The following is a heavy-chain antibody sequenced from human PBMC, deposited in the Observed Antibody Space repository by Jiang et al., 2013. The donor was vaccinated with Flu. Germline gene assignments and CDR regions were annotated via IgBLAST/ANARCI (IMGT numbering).Heavy chain of an antibody. J-gene: IGHJ4*02. CDR3: ARSGDRWNVWGSYPDY. CDR2: IYHSGST. V-gene: IGHV4-4*02. CDR1: GGSISSSNW. D-gene: IGHD3-16*02. Sequence: GSGLVKPSETLSLTCAVSGGSISSSNWWSRVRQPPGKGLEWIGEIYHSGSTNYNPSLKSRVTISVDKSKNQFSLKLSSVTAADTAVYYCARSGDRWNVWGSYPDYWGQGNPGSPSPQ.